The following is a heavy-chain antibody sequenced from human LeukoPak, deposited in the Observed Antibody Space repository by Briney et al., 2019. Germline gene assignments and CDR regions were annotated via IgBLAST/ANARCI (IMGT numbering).Heavy chain of an antibody. CDR2: INSDGSST. Sequence: GGSLRLSCAASGFTFSSYWMLWVRQAPGKGLVWVSRINSDGSSTSYADSVKGRFTISRDNAKNTLYLQMNSLRAEDTAVYYCARGYYYDSSGFDYWGQGTLVTVSS. D-gene: IGHD3-22*01. CDR3: ARGYYYDSSGFDY. V-gene: IGHV3-74*01. CDR1: GFTFSSYW. J-gene: IGHJ4*02.